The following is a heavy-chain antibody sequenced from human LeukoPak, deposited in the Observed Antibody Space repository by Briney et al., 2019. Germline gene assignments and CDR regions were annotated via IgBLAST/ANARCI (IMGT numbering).Heavy chain of an antibody. CDR2: IYYSGST. V-gene: IGHV4-39*07. J-gene: IGHJ6*03. CDR1: GGSISSSSYY. CDR3: ARSRVGYYMDV. Sequence: SETLSLTCTVSGGSISSSSYYWGWIRQPPGKGLEWIGSIYYSGSTYYNPSLKSRVTISVDTSKNQFSLKLSSVTAADTAVYYCARSRVGYYMDVWGKGTTVTVSS.